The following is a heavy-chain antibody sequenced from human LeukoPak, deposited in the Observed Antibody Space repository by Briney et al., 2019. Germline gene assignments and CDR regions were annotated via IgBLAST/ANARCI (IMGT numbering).Heavy chain of an antibody. Sequence: GGSLRLSCAASGFKFDAYPMSWVRHAPGKGLEWVSSISDSGGSTHYAESVKGRFTISRDNSKNTLYLQMNSLRAEDTAVYYCASRSGWDYWGQGTLVTVSS. V-gene: IGHV3-23*01. CDR3: ASRSGWDY. CDR1: GFKFDAYP. J-gene: IGHJ4*02. CDR2: ISDSGGST. D-gene: IGHD6-19*01.